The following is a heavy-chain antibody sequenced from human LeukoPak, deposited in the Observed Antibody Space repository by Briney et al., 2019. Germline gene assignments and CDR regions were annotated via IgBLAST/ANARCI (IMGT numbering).Heavy chain of an antibody. CDR1: GYTFSSYY. Sequence: ASVKVSCKASGYTFSSYYMNWVRQAPGQGLEWMGIINPSRGSTSYAQKFQGRVTMTRDTSTNTVYMELSSLRSDDTAVYYCASAREGGVATTRGAFDIWGQGTMVTVSS. CDR2: INPSRGST. J-gene: IGHJ3*02. CDR3: ASAREGGVATTRGAFDI. D-gene: IGHD5-12*01. V-gene: IGHV1-46*01.